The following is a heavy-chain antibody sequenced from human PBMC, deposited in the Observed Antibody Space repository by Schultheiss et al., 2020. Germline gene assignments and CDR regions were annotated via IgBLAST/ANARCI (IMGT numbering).Heavy chain of an antibody. V-gene: IGHV3-30*04. Sequence: WGSLRLSCAASGFTFSSYAMHWVRQAPGKGLEWVAVISYDGSNKYYADSVKGRFTISRDNSKNTLYLQMNSLRAEDTAVYYCARDGTPKRYSSGWYDKYYGMDVWGQGTTVTVSS. J-gene: IGHJ6*02. CDR3: ARDGTPKRYSSGWYDKYYGMDV. CDR2: ISYDGSNK. D-gene: IGHD6-19*01. CDR1: GFTFSSYA.